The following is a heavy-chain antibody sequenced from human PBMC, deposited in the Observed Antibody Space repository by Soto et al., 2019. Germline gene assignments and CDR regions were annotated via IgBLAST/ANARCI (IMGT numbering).Heavy chain of an antibody. D-gene: IGHD3-3*01. CDR3: AKESPGNYDFWSGYYTSAPYYFDY. J-gene: IGHJ4*02. CDR2: ISGSGGST. V-gene: IGHV3-23*01. CDR1: GFTFSGYA. Sequence: GGSLRLSCAASGFTFSGYAMSWVRQAPGKGLEWVSAISGSGGSTYYADSVKGRFTISRDNSKNTLYLQMNSLRAEDTAVYYCAKESPGNYDFWSGYYTSAPYYFDYWGQGTLVTVSS.